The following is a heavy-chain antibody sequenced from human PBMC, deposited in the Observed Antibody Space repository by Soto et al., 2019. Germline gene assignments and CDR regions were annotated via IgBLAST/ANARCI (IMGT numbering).Heavy chain of an antibody. D-gene: IGHD5-18*01. J-gene: IGHJ4*02. CDR3: ARAGYSYGWSTIDY. CDR2: INHSGST. Sequence: SETLSLTCAVSGEYISNGYYWSWIRQPPGKGLEWIGEINHSGSTNYNPSLKSRVTISVDTSKNQFSLKLSSVTAADTAVYYCARAGYSYGWSTIDYWGQGTLVTVSS. V-gene: IGHV4-34*01. CDR1: GEYISNGYY.